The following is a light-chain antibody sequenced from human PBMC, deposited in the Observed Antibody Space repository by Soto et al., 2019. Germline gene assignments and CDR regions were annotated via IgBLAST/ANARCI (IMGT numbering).Light chain of an antibody. J-gene: IGKJ5*01. CDR3: QPLNSYPLT. CDR2: KAS. CDR1: QSISNW. Sequence: EIQMTQSPSTLSASVGDRFTIACMASQSISNWLAWYQQRPGKAPKLLIYKASNLESGVPSRFSGSGSGTEFTLIISSLQPDDFATYYCQPLNSYPLTFGPVTRLEIK. V-gene: IGKV1-5*03.